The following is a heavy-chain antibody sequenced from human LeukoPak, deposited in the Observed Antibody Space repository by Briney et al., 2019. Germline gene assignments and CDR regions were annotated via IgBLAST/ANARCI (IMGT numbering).Heavy chain of an antibody. CDR3: ARAWAAAGTAEYFQH. Sequence: ASVKVSCKASGYTLTGYYMHWVRQAPGQGLEWIGWINPKNGDSKYAQKFQGRVTMTSDTSISTAYMELSRLISDDTAVYYCARAWAAAGTAEYFQHWGQGTLVTVSS. D-gene: IGHD6-13*01. CDR2: INPKNGDS. V-gene: IGHV1-2*02. CDR1: GYTLTGYY. J-gene: IGHJ1*01.